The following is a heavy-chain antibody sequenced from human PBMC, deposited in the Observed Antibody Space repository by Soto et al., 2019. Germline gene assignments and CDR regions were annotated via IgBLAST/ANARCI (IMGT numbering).Heavy chain of an antibody. CDR3: ARASVGPPGGGSWIMPFDY. Sequence: TLSLTCTVPGGSISNYYWSWIRQPDGKGLEWIGRIYTGGSTTYNPSLRSRVTMSTDTSNNQLSLRLTSVTAADTAVYYCARASVGPPGGGSWIMPFDYWGQGALVTVSS. V-gene: IGHV4-4*07. CDR1: GGSISNYY. CDR2: IYTGGST. D-gene: IGHD2-15*01. J-gene: IGHJ4*02.